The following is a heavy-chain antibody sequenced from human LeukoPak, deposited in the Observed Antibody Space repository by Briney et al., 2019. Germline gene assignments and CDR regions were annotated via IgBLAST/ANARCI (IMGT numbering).Heavy chain of an antibody. CDR1: GFTFDDYA. CDR2: ISWNSGSI. D-gene: IGHD4-17*01. Sequence: PGRSLRLSCAASGFTFDDYAMHWVRQAPGKGLEWVSGISWNSGSIGYADSVKGRFTISRDNAKNSLYLQMNSLRAEDTALYYCAKDVLRYGDYGYYFDYWGQGTLVTVSS. CDR3: AKDVLRYGDYGYYFDY. J-gene: IGHJ4*02. V-gene: IGHV3-9*01.